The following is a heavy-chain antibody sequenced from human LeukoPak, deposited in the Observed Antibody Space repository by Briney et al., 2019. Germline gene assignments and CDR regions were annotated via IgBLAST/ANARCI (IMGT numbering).Heavy chain of an antibody. CDR3: STGSGHASDI. V-gene: IGHV3-74*01. D-gene: IGHD3-10*01. CDR2: INSDGSST. Sequence: GGSLRLSCAASGFTFSSYWMHWVRQVPGKGLVWVSRINSDGSSTSYADSVKGRFTISRDNAKNTLYVQMNSLRAEDTAVYYCSTGSGHASDIWGRGTMVTVSS. J-gene: IGHJ3*02. CDR1: GFTFSSYW.